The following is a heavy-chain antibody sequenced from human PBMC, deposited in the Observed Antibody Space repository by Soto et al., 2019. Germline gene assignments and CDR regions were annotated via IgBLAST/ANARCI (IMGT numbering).Heavy chain of an antibody. V-gene: IGHV1-2*04. CDR2: INPNSGGT. CDR1: GYTFTGYY. D-gene: IGHD3-10*01. CDR3: ARAGFGESFRSFDY. Sequence: ASVKVSCKASGYTFTGYYVHWVRQAPGQGLEWMGWINPNSGGTNYAQKFQGWVTMTRDTSISTAYMELSRLRSDDTAVYYCARAGFGESFRSFDYWGQGTMVTVSS. J-gene: IGHJ4*02.